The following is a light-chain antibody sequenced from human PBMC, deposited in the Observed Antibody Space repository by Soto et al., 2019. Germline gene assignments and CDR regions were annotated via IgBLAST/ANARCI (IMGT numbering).Light chain of an antibody. J-gene: IGKJ4*01. CDR2: AAS. CDR3: QHSNNFFALT. CDR1: ERINTY. V-gene: IGKV1-12*01. Sequence: DIQMTQSPSSVSASVGDRVTITCRASERINTYLAWYQQQPGKAPKLLIYAASSLQSGVPSRFSGSGSGTDFTLTISNLQPEDFATYYCQHSNNFFALTFGGGTKVEIK.